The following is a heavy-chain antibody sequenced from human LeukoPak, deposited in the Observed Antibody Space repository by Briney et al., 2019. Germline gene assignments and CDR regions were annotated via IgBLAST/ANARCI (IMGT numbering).Heavy chain of an antibody. V-gene: IGHV4-59*01. D-gene: IGHD4-17*01. CDR2: IYYSGGT. Sequence: KPSETLSLTCTVSGGSISSYYWSWIRQPPGKGLEWIGYIYYSGGTNYNPSLKSRVTISVDTSKNQFSLKLSSVTAADTAVYYCARTLGGDSSWGLSYYYYMDVWGKGTTVTVSS. CDR1: GGSISSYY. CDR3: ARTLGGDSSWGLSYYYYMDV. J-gene: IGHJ6*03.